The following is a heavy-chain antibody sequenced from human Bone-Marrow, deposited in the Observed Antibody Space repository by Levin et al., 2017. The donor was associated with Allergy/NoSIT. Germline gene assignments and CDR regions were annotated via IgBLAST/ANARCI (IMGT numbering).Heavy chain of an antibody. Sequence: GESLKISCAASGFSTSVYAMHWVRQAPGKGQEWVAALWFDGTNTNYADSVKGRFIISRDDSKNTLYLQMNSLRAEDTAVYHCARVPLSGRQYIYYMDVWGKGTTVTVS. V-gene: IGHV3-33*01. CDR2: LWFDGTNT. J-gene: IGHJ6*03. D-gene: IGHD3-10*01. CDR1: GFSTSVYA. CDR3: ARVPLSGRQYIYYMDV.